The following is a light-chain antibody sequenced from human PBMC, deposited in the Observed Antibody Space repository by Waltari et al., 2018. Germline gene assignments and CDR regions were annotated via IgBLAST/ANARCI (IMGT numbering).Light chain of an antibody. CDR3: SSYTSTSTQV. Sequence: QSALTQPASVSGSPGQSITISCTGTSSDVGGYHYVSWYQQRPGNAPKLMIYDVSNRPSGVSNRFSGSKSGNTASLTISGLQAEDEADYYCSSYTSTSTQVFGTGTKVTVL. CDR2: DVS. V-gene: IGLV2-14*01. CDR1: SSDVGGYHY. J-gene: IGLJ1*01.